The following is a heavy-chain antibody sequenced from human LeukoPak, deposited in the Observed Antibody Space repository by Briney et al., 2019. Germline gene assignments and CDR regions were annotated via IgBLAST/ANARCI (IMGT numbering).Heavy chain of an antibody. CDR3: ARYGLEGGYSSSWYRSDY. CDR2: IYHSGST. CDR1: GYSISSGYY. V-gene: IGHV4-38-2*02. J-gene: IGHJ4*02. D-gene: IGHD6-13*01. Sequence: SETLSLTCTVSGYSISSGYYWGWIRQPPGKGLEWIGSIYHSGSTYYNPSLKSRVTISVDTSKNQFSLKLSSVTAADTAVYYCARYGLEGGYSSSWYRSDYWGQGTLVTVSS.